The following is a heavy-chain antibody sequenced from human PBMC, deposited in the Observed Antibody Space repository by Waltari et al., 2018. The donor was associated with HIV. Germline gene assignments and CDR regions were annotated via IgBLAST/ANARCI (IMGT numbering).Heavy chain of an antibody. J-gene: IGHJ4*02. CDR2: IWYDGSYK. D-gene: IGHD5-18*01. Sequence: GGGVVQPGRSLRLSCVASGFTFRSYGMHWVRQAPGKGLEWVALIWYDGSYKDYADSVRGRFTISRDNSKNTLYVQLNSLRAEDTAVYYCARDATAMVTIDYWGQGTLVTVSS. CDR1: GFTFRSYG. V-gene: IGHV3-33*01. CDR3: ARDATAMVTIDY.